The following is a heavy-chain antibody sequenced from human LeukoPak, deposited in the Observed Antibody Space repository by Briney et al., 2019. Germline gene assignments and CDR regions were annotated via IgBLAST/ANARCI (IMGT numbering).Heavy chain of an antibody. J-gene: IGHJ4*02. CDR1: GGSISSYY. Sequence: SETLSLTCTVSGGSISSYYWSWIRQPAGKGLEWIGCIYTSGSTNYNPSLKSRVTMSVDTSKNQFSLKLSSVTAADTAVYYCARILKNSGYNPGIFDYWGQGTLVTVSS. CDR3: ARILKNSGYNPGIFDY. V-gene: IGHV4-4*07. CDR2: IYTSGST. D-gene: IGHD5-12*01.